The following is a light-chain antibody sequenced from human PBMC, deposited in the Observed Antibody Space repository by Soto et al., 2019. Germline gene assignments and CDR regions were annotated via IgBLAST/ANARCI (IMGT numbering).Light chain of an antibody. V-gene: IGKV3-15*01. CDR1: QIVSSN. CDR3: QQYNNWWT. J-gene: IGKJ1*01. CDR2: GAS. Sequence: IVMTQSPATLSLSPGERATLSCRASQIVSSNLAWYQQKPGQAPRXLIYGASTRATGIPARFSGSGSGTEFTLTISSLQSEDFAVYYCQQYNNWWTFGQGTKVDIK.